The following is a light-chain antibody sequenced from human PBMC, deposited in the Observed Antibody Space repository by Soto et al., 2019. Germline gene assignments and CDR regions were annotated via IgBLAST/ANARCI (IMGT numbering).Light chain of an antibody. J-gene: IGKJ1*01. CDR3: QQYGSSLWT. V-gene: IGKV3-20*01. CDR2: GAS. Sequence: EIVLTQSPCTLSLSAGERATLSCRASQSVSSSYLAWYQQKTGQAPRLVIYGASSRATGIPDRFSGSGYGTDVTLTISRLETEDFAVYYCQQYGSSLWTFGQGTKVDIK. CDR1: QSVSSSY.